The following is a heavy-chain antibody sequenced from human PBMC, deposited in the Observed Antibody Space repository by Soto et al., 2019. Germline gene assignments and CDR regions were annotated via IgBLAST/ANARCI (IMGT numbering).Heavy chain of an antibody. J-gene: IGHJ4*02. D-gene: IGHD6-19*01. CDR2: VSHDGRNT. Sequence: AQLVESGGGVVQPGRSLRLSCAASGFTFSEYAMHWVRQAPGKGLEWVAVVSHDGRNTHYADSVKGRFTISRDSSKNTVSLEMTSLRADDTAVYYCAKGGRQWLVTSDFNYWGQGALVTVSS. CDR1: GFTFSEYA. V-gene: IGHV3-30*18. CDR3: AKGGRQWLVTSDFNY.